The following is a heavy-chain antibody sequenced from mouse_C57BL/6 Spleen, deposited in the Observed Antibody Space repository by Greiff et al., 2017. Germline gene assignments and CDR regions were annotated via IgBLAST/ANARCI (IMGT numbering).Heavy chain of an antibody. CDR1: GYTFTSYW. J-gene: IGHJ1*03. CDR2: IDPSDSYT. D-gene: IGHD1-1*01. V-gene: IGHV1-59*01. CDR3: ARAYGSSYGHFDV. Sequence: QVQLKQPGAELVRPGTSVKLSCKASGYTFTSYWMHWVKQRPGQGLEWIGVIDPSDSYTNYNQKFKGKATLTVDTSSSTAYMQLSSLTSEDSAVYYCARAYGSSYGHFDVWGTGTTVTVSS.